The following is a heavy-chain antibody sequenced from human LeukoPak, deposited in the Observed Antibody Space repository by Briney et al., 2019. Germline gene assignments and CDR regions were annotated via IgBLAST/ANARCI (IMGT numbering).Heavy chain of an antibody. CDR2: VYYSGST. V-gene: IGHV4-61*01. CDR1: GGSVSSGSYY. D-gene: IGHD6-19*01. Sequence: PSETLSLTCTVSGGSVSSGSYYWSWIRQPPGKGLEWIGYVYYSGSTNYNPSLKSRVTISVDTSKNQFSLKLSSVIAADTAVYYCARVPSSGWYNYYYGMDVWGQGTTVTVSS. CDR3: ARVPSSGWYNYYYGMDV. J-gene: IGHJ6*02.